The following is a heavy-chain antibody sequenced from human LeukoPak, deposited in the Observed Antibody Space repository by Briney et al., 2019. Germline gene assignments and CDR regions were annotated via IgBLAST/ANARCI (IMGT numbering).Heavy chain of an antibody. Sequence: PGGSLRLSCAASGFTFSSYGMHWVRQAPGKGLEWASFIPYDGSNKYYADSVKGRFTISRDNSKNTLYLQMNSLRAEDTAVYYCAKDLGRGPDYMDVWGKGTTVTISS. V-gene: IGHV3-30*02. CDR3: AKDLGRGPDYMDV. CDR2: IPYDGSNK. CDR1: GFTFSSYG. J-gene: IGHJ6*03. D-gene: IGHD1-26*01.